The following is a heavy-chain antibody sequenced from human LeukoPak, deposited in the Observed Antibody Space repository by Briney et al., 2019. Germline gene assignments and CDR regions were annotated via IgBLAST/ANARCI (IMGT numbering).Heavy chain of an antibody. V-gene: IGHV1-2*02. CDR2: VNPSSGGT. J-gene: IGHJ4*02. CDR1: GYTFSAFY. D-gene: IGHD1-26*01. CDR3: ARDIRGSYDS. Sequence: ASVKVSCKAPGYTFSAFYIHWVRQAPGQGLEWVGLVNPSSGGTHYAQSFQGRVTMTRDTSISTAYMELSRLRSDDTAVYYCARDIRGSYDSWGQGTLVTVSS.